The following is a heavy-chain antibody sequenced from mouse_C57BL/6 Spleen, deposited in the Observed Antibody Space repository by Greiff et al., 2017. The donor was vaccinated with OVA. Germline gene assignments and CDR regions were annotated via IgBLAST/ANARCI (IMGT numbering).Heavy chain of an antibody. CDR2: IDPSDSYT. CDR3: AYQTGKAMDY. Sequence: QVQLQQPGAELVKPGASVKLSCKASGYTFTSYWMQWVKQRPGQGLEWIGEIDPSDSYTNYTQKFKGKATLTVDTSSSTAYMQLSSLTSEDSAVYYCAYQTGKAMDYWGQGTSVTVSS. CDR1: GYTFTSYW. V-gene: IGHV1-50*01. J-gene: IGHJ4*01. D-gene: IGHD4-1*01.